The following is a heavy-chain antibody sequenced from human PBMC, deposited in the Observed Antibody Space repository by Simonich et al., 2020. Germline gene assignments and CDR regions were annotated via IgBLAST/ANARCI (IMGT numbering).Heavy chain of an antibody. CDR1: GYTFTGYY. Sequence: QVQLVQSGAEVKKPGASVKVSCKASGYTFTGYYMHWVRQAPGQGLEWRGWINPNRGGTNDAQKFQGRVTMTRDTSISTAYMELSRLRSDDTAVYYCARGRLTGDKGAFDIWGQGTMVTVSS. CDR2: INPNRGGT. J-gene: IGHJ3*02. D-gene: IGHD7-27*01. V-gene: IGHV1-2*02. CDR3: ARGRLTGDKGAFDI.